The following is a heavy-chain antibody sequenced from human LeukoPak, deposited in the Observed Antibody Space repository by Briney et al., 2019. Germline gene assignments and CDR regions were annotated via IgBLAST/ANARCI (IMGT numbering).Heavy chain of an antibody. CDR1: GFTYDDFA. CDR3: AIDNWVATRGHYGFDS. CDR2: ISGDGGST. J-gene: IGHJ4*02. Sequence: PGGSLRLSCAASGFTYDDFAMHWVRQAPGKGLECVSLISGDGGSTYHADSVKGRFSISRDNSKNSLYLQMNSLRVEDTALYYCAIDNWVATRGHYGFDSWGQGTLVTVSS. D-gene: IGHD5-12*01. V-gene: IGHV3-43*02.